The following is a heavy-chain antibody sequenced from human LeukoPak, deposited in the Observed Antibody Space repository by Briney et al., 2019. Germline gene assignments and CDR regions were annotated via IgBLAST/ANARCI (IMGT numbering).Heavy chain of an antibody. CDR1: GFTFSTYG. Sequence: GGSLRLSCVASGFTFSTYGMIWVRQAPGKGPEWVSLVSNSGDTTNYADSVKGRFTISRDNSKNTLYLQMDSLRAEDTAAYYCANIGSSTFGSAGFWGQGTLVTVSS. CDR2: VSNSGDTT. D-gene: IGHD3-16*01. CDR3: ANIGSSTFGSAGF. J-gene: IGHJ4*02. V-gene: IGHV3-23*01.